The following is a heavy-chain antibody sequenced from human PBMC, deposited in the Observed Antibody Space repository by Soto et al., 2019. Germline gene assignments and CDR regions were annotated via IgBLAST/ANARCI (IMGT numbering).Heavy chain of an antibody. CDR3: ARAWKPFDSSSWYWFDP. CDR1: GFTFSSYA. D-gene: IGHD6-13*01. J-gene: IGHJ5*02. V-gene: IGHV3-23*01. CDR2: ISGSGGST. Sequence: PGGSLRLSCAASGFTFSSYAMSWVRQAPGKGLEWASAISGSGGSTNYADSVKGRFTISRDNSKNTLYLQMNSLRAEDTAVYYCARAWKPFDSSSWYWFDPWGQGTLVTVSS.